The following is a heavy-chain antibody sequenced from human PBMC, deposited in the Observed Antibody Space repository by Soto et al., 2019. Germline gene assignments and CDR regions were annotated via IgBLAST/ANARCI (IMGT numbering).Heavy chain of an antibody. D-gene: IGHD6-25*01. Sequence: EVQLLESGGGLVQPGRSLRLSCAASGFTFSSYAMSWVRQAPGKGLEWVSAISGTGGTTYYADSVKGRFTISRDNSRNTLHLQMNSLRAEDTAIYYCAKFFVETGGSSGWPWSFHFWGQGTLVTVSS. CDR3: AKFFVETGGSSGWPWSFHF. V-gene: IGHV3-23*01. CDR1: GFTFSSYA. CDR2: ISGTGGTT. J-gene: IGHJ4*02.